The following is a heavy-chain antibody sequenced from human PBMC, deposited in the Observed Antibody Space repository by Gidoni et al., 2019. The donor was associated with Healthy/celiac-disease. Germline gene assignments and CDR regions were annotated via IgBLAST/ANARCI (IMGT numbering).Heavy chain of an antibody. J-gene: IGHJ4*02. CDR3: AKDGLPVVSDY. V-gene: IGHV3-23*01. CDR1: GSTFSSYA. Sequence: EVQLLESGGGLVQPGGSLRLSCAASGSTFSSYAMRWVRQAQGKGLEWVSAISGSGGSTYYADSVKGRFTISRDNSKNTLYLQMNSLRAEDTAVYYCAKDGLPVVSDYWGQGTLVTVSS. D-gene: IGHD2-21*01. CDR2: ISGSGGST.